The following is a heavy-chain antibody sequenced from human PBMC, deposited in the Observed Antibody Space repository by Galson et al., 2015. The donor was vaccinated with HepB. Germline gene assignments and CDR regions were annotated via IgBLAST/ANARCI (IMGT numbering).Heavy chain of an antibody. CDR2: IIPIFGTT. Sequence: SVKVSCKASGGTFSDFSINWVRQAPGQGLEWLGGIIPIFGTTKYAQTFQGRLTITADESTSTAYMELSSLRSDDTAVYYCARDVLVVEVPHWFDPWGQGTLVTVSS. V-gene: IGHV1-69*13. CDR1: GGTFSDFS. CDR3: ARDVLVVEVPHWFDP. J-gene: IGHJ5*02. D-gene: IGHD2-15*01.